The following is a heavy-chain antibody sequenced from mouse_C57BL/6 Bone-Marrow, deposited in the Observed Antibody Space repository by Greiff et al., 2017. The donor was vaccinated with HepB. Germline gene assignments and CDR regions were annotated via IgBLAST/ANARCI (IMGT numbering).Heavy chain of an antibody. D-gene: IGHD1-1*01. CDR1: GFTFSSYA. CDR3: TRDLYGRAWFAY. V-gene: IGHV5-9-1*02. Sequence: KLQASGEGLVKPGGSLKLSCAASGFTFSSYAMSWVRQTPEKRLEWVAYISSGGDYIYYADTVKGRFTISRDNARNTLYLQMSSLKSEDTAMYYCTRDLYGRAWFAYWGQGTLVTVSA. J-gene: IGHJ3*01. CDR2: ISSGGDYI.